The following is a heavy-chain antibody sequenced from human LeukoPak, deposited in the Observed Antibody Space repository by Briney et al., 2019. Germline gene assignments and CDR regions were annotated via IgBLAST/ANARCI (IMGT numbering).Heavy chain of an antibody. CDR3: ARHAKTYYYGSGSQDYDAFDI. CDR2: INHSGST. J-gene: IGHJ3*02. D-gene: IGHD3-10*01. Sequence: PSETLSLTCAVYGGSFSGYYWSWIRQPPGKGLEWIGEINHSGSTNYNPSLKSRVTISVDTSKNQFSLKLSSVTAADTAVYYCARHAKTYYYGSGSQDYDAFDIWGQGTMVTVSS. CDR1: GGSFSGYY. V-gene: IGHV4-34*01.